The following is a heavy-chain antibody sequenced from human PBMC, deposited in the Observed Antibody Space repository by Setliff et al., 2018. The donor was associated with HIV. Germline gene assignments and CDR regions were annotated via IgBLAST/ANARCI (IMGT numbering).Heavy chain of an antibody. V-gene: IGHV4-59*01. D-gene: IGHD3-10*01. J-gene: IGHJ4*02. CDR2: IDYSGST. CDR1: GGSISEYY. Sequence: SETLSLTCTVSGGSISEYYWSWIRQPPGKGLEWIGYIDYSGSTNYNPSLKSRVTISVDTSRSQFSLKLSSVTAADTAVYYCARGRDKYGPIDYWGQGTLVTVSS. CDR3: ARGRDKYGPIDY.